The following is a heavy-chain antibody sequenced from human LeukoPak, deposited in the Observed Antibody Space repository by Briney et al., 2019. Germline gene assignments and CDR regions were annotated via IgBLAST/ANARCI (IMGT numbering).Heavy chain of an antibody. Sequence: PSEALSLTCTVSGGSISSHYWSWIRQPPGKGLEWIGYIYYSGSTNYNPSLKSRVTISVDTSKNQFSLKLSSVTAADTAVYYCARALTTQYYYDSSGYYYEYYFDYWGQGTLVTVSS. CDR2: IYYSGST. D-gene: IGHD3-22*01. CDR3: ARALTTQYYYDSSGYYYEYYFDY. CDR1: GGSISSHY. J-gene: IGHJ4*02. V-gene: IGHV4-59*11.